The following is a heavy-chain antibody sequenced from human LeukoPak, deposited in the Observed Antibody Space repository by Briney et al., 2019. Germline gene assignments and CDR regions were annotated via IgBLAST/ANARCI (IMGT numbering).Heavy chain of an antibody. V-gene: IGHV5-51*01. CDR3: ARQAPSMVRGVIADAFDI. CDR1: GYSFTTYW. J-gene: IGHJ3*02. D-gene: IGHD3-10*01. Sequence: HISCPASGYSFTTYWIGRVRQMRGTHLEWMGIIYPGDSDTRYSPSFQGQVTISADKSISTAYLQWSSLKASDTAMYYCARQAPSMVRGVIADAFDIWGQGTMVTVSS. CDR2: IYPGDSDT.